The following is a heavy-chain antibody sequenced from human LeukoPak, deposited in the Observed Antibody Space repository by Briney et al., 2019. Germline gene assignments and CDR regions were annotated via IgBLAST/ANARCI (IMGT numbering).Heavy chain of an antibody. CDR3: ARGFVYTGLDY. CDR1: GFTVSSNY. Sequence: GGSLRLSCAASGFTVSSNYMSWVRQAPGKGLEWVSVIYSGGSIYYTDSVKGRFIISRDNSKNTLYLQMNSLRVEDTAVYYCARGFVYTGLDYWGQGTLVTVSS. CDR2: IYSGGSI. D-gene: IGHD5/OR15-5a*01. V-gene: IGHV3-66*01. J-gene: IGHJ4*02.